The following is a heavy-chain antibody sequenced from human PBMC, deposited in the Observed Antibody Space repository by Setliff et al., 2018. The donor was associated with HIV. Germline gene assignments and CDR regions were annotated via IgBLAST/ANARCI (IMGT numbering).Heavy chain of an antibody. J-gene: IGHJ5*02. CDR2: IYYSGST. CDR1: GGSFSGYY. V-gene: IGHV4-34*01. D-gene: IGHD3-22*01. Sequence: SETLSLTCAVYGGSFSGYYWSWIRQPPGKGLEWIGSIYYSGSTYYNPSLKSRVTISVDTSKNQFSLKLTSVTAADTAMYYCASRIYYYDESRVLREEGFVPWGQGTLVTVSS. CDR3: ASRIYYYDESRVLREEGFVP.